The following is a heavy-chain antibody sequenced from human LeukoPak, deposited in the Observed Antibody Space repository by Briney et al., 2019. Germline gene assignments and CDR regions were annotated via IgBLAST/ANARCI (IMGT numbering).Heavy chain of an antibody. V-gene: IGHV3-30*03. CDR2: ISYDGSNK. D-gene: IGHD3-16*02. J-gene: IGHJ4*02. CDR1: GFTFSSYG. CDR3: ARAYFDNIWGSYRYLGY. Sequence: SGGSLRLSCAASGFTFSSYGMHWVRQAPGKGLEWVAVISYDGSNKYYADSVKGRFTISRDNSKNTLYLQMDSLRVEDTAVYFCARAYFDNIWGSYRYLGYWGQGTLVTVSS.